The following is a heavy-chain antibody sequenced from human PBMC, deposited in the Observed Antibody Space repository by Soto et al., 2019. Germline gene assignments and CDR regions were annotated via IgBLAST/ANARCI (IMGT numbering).Heavy chain of an antibody. Sequence: SETLSLTCTVSGGYISSGGYYWSWIRQHPGKGREWIGYIYYSGSTYYNPSLKSRVTISVDTSKNQFSLKLSSVTAADTAVYYCARDFLGYCSSTSCPPYYYYGMDVWGQGTTVTSP. J-gene: IGHJ6*02. CDR1: GGYISSGGYY. CDR2: IYYSGST. CDR3: ARDFLGYCSSTSCPPYYYYGMDV. V-gene: IGHV4-31*03. D-gene: IGHD2-2*01.